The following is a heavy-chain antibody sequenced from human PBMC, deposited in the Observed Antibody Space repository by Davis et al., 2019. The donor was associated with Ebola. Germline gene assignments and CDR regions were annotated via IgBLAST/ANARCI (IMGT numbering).Heavy chain of an antibody. Sequence: ASVKVSCKASGYAFTTYDIQWVRQASGQGLEWLGRINPNSGGTNYAQKFQGRVTMTRDTSISTAYVELSRLRSDDTAVYYCARDRGYSSIGFDSWGQGTLVTVSS. CDR3: ARDRGYSSIGFDS. CDR2: INPNSGGT. CDR1: GYAFTTYD. V-gene: IGHV1-2*06. J-gene: IGHJ4*02. D-gene: IGHD6-19*01.